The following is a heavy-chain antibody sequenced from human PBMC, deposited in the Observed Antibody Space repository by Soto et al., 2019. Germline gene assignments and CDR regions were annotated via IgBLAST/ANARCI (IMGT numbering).Heavy chain of an antibody. CDR1: GGSISSSNW. CDR2: IYHSGST. V-gene: IGHV4-4*02. D-gene: IGHD3-10*01. J-gene: IGHJ4*02. Sequence: SETLSLTCAVSGGSISSSNWWSWVRQPPGKGLEWIGEIYHSGSTNYNPTLKSRITISVDTSKNQFSLKLSSVTAADTAVFYCARAPRGNYGYPSYFDYWGQGTLVTVSS. CDR3: ARAPRGNYGYPSYFDY.